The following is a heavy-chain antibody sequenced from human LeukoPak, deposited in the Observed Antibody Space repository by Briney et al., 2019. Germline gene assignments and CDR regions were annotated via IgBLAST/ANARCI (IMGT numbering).Heavy chain of an antibody. CDR3: AKDSYYDFWSGYRLTDYFDY. Sequence: GGSLRLSCAASGFTFSNYGMHWVRQAPGKGLEWVAFIRYDGSNEYYAESVKGRLTISRDNSKNTLYLQMNSLRAEDTAVYYCAKDSYYDFWSGYRLTDYFDYWGQGTLVTVSS. CDR2: IRYDGSNE. J-gene: IGHJ4*02. CDR1: GFTFSNYG. V-gene: IGHV3-30*02. D-gene: IGHD3-3*01.